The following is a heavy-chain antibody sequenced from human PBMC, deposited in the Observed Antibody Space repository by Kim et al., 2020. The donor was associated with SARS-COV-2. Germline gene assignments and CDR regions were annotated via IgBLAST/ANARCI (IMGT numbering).Heavy chain of an antibody. V-gene: IGHV4-34*01. J-gene: IGHJ4*02. CDR3: ARTRSRVATFDY. D-gene: IGHD5-12*01. Sequence: HTPSPKSRVTISGDTSKNQFPLKLSSVTAADTAVYYCARTRSRVATFDYWGQGTLVTVSS.